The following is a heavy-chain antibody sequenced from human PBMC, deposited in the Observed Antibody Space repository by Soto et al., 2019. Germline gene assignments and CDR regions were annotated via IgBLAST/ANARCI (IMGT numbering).Heavy chain of an antibody. J-gene: IGHJ6*02. Sequence: EVQLVESGGGLIQPGGSLRLSCAASGFTVSSNYVSWVRQAPGKGLEWVSVIYSGGSTYYADSVKGRFTISRDNSKNTLYLQMNSLRAEDTAVYYCARAWDGSSSWSYYYYYGMDVWGQGTTVTVSS. CDR1: GFTVSSNY. CDR2: IYSGGST. D-gene: IGHD6-13*01. CDR3: ARAWDGSSSWSYYYYYGMDV. V-gene: IGHV3-53*01.